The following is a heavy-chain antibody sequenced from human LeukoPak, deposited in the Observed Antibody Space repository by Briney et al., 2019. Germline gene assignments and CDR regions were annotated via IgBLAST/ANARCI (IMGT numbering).Heavy chain of an antibody. V-gene: IGHV4-4*07. CDR3: ARGRYCSADICSGGDAFDI. D-gene: IGHD2-15*01. Sequence: SETLSLTCTVSGGSINNYYWSWIRQPAGKGLEWIGRIYTRGSTNYNPSLKSRVTMSVDTSKNQFSLKLSSVTAADTAVYYCARGRYCSADICSGGDAFDIWGKGTMVSVSS. J-gene: IGHJ3*02. CDR1: GGSINNYY. CDR2: IYTRGST.